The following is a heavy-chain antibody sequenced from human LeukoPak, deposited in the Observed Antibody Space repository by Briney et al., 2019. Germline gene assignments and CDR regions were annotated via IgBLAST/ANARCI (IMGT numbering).Heavy chain of an antibody. V-gene: IGHV4-34*01. CDR3: ARGSYGDHHYYYGMDV. D-gene: IGHD4-17*01. J-gene: IGHJ6*02. Sequence: PSETLSLTCAVYGGSFSGYYWSWIRQPPGKGLEWIGEINHSGSTNYNPSLKSRVTISVDTSKNQFSLKLSSVTAADAAVYYCARGSYGDHHYYYGMDVWGQGTTVTVSS. CDR2: INHSGST. CDR1: GGSFSGYY.